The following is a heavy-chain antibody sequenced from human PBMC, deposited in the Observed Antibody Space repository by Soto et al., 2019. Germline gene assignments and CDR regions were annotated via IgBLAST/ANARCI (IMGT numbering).Heavy chain of an antibody. D-gene: IGHD2-15*01. CDR1: GFTFSSYA. CDR2: ISGSGGST. V-gene: IGHV3-23*01. Sequence: GGSLRLSCAASGFTFSSYAMSWVRQAPGKGLEWVSAISGSGGSTYYADSVKGRFTISRDNSKNTLYLQMNSLRAEDTAVYYCAKGLAACSGGSCYSSYYYYGMDVWGQGTTVTVSS. J-gene: IGHJ6*02. CDR3: AKGLAACSGGSCYSSYYYYGMDV.